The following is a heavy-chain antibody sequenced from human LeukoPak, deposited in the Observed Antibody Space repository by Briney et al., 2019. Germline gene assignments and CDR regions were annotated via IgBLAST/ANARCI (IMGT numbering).Heavy chain of an antibody. D-gene: IGHD6-19*01. Sequence: GGSLRLSCAASGFTFRSYAMSWVRQTPGKGLEWVSGISGSGGSTYYADAVKGRFTISRDNSKNTLCLQMNSLRAEDTAVYYCAKWDSSDLLPSYYFDYWGQGTLVTVSS. V-gene: IGHV3-23*01. CDR2: ISGSGGST. CDR1: GFTFRSYA. CDR3: AKWDSSDLLPSYYFDY. J-gene: IGHJ4*02.